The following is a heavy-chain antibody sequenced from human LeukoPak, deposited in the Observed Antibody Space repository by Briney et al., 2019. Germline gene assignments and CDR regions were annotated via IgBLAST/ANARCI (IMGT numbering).Heavy chain of an antibody. CDR3: ARAGSTGYLR. V-gene: IGHV4-34*01. CDR2: INHSGST. J-gene: IGHJ4*02. Sequence: SETLSLTCAVYGGSFSGYYWSWIRQPPGKGLEWIGEINHSGSTNYNPSLKSRITISVDTSKNQFSLKLSSVTAADTAVYYRARAGSTGYLRWGQGTLVTVSS. D-gene: IGHD5-12*01. CDR1: GGSFSGYY.